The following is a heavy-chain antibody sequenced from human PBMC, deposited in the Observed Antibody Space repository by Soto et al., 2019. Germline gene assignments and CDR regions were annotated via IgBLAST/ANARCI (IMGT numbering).Heavy chain of an antibody. V-gene: IGHV4-31*03. J-gene: IGHJ5*02. CDR3: ARDKGLVVVNNWFDP. CDR2: IYYSGST. D-gene: IGHD2-15*01. CDR1: GGSISSGGYY. Sequence: SETLSLTCTVSGGSISSGGYYWSWIRQHPGKGLEWIGYIYYSGSTYCNPSLKSRVTISVDTSKNQFSLKLSSVTAADTAVYYCARDKGLVVVNNWFDPWGQGTLVTVSS.